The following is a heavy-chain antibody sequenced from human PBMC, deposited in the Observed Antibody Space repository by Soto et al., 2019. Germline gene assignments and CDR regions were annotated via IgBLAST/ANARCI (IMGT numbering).Heavy chain of an antibody. CDR1: GYTFTSYA. Sequence: ASVKVSCKASGYTFTSYAMHWVRQAPGQRLEWMGWINAGNGNTKYSQKFQGRVTITRDTSASTAYMELSSLRSEDTAVYYCARVKSDYGDYLGYWGQGTLVTVSS. CDR2: INAGNGNT. D-gene: IGHD4-17*01. CDR3: ARVKSDYGDYLGY. V-gene: IGHV1-3*01. J-gene: IGHJ4*02.